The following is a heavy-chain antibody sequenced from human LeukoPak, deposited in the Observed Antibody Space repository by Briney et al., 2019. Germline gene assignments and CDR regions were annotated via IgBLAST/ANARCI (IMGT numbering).Heavy chain of an antibody. V-gene: IGHV3-21*01. D-gene: IGHD3-22*01. CDR2: ISSSSSYI. CDR3: AKTDLYYYDSSAQSPLDY. CDR1: GFTFSSYS. Sequence: GGPLRLSCAASGFTFSSYSVNWVRQAPGKGLEWVSSISSSSSYIYYADSVKGRFTISRDNAKNSLYLQMNSLRAEDTAVYYCAKTDLYYYDSSAQSPLDYWGQGTLVTVSS. J-gene: IGHJ4*02.